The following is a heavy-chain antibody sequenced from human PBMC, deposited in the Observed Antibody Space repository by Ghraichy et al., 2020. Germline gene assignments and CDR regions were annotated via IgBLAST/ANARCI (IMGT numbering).Heavy chain of an antibody. CDR1: GGSISSSNW. D-gene: IGHD3-3*01. J-gene: IGHJ6*02. Sequence: SETLSLTCAVSGGSISSSNWWSWVRQHPGKKLEWIGEIYHSGSTNYNPSLKSRVTISVDKSNNQFSLKLSSVTAADTAVYYCARVGGDYDFGVMDVWGQGTTVTVSS. CDR3: ARVGGDYDFGVMDV. V-gene: IGHV4-4*02. CDR2: IYHSGST.